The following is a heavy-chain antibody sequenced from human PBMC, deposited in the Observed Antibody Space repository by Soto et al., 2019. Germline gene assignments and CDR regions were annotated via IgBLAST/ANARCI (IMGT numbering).Heavy chain of an antibody. J-gene: IGHJ5*02. CDR3: ARIATAEDWFDP. CDR2: IIPILDIA. V-gene: IGHV1-69*02. Sequence: SVKVSCKASGGTFSTYTITWVRQAPGQGFEWMGRIIPILDIANYAQKFQGRVTITADKFTSTAYMELSSLRSEDTAVYYCARIATAEDWFDPWGQGTLVTVSS. D-gene: IGHD6-13*01. CDR1: GGTFSTYT.